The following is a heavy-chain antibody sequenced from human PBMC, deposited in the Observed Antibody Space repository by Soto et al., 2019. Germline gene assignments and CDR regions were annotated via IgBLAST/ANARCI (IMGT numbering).Heavy chain of an antibody. V-gene: IGHV1-69*12. CDR2: IIPMFGTA. CDR3: ARPAGSSWYYFDC. J-gene: IGHJ4*02. CDR1: GGAFSSSA. D-gene: IGHD6-13*01. Sequence: QVQLEQSGADVKKPGSSVKVSCEASGGAFSSSAINWVRQAPGQGLEWMGGIIPMFGTANSAQKFQGRVTITADESTSTAYMELSSLRSEDTPVYYCARPAGSSWYYFDCWGEGTLVTVSS.